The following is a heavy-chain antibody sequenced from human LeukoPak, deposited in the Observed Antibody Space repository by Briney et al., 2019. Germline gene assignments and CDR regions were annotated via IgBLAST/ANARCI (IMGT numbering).Heavy chain of an antibody. CDR2: IYYSGST. Sequence: SETLSLTCTVSGGSISSSSYYWGWIRQPPGEGLEWIGSIYYSGSTYYNPSLKSRVTISVDTSKNQFSLKLSSVTAADTAVYYCAREFGDTAMGTIDAFDIWGQGTMVTVSS. CDR1: GGSISSSSYY. V-gene: IGHV4-39*07. J-gene: IGHJ3*02. CDR3: AREFGDTAMGTIDAFDI. D-gene: IGHD5-18*01.